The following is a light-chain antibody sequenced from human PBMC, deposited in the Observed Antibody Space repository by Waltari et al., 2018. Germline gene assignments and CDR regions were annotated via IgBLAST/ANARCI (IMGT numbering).Light chain of an antibody. CDR1: QSVSSN. CDR3: QQYNNWPPLT. CDR2: GAS. V-gene: IGKV3-15*01. Sequence: EIVMTQSPATLSVSPGERATLSCRASQSVSSNLAWYQQKPGQPPRLLIYGASTRANGIPARFSGSGSGTKVTLTISSMQSEDFAVYYCQQYNNWPPLTFGGGTKVEIK. J-gene: IGKJ4*01.